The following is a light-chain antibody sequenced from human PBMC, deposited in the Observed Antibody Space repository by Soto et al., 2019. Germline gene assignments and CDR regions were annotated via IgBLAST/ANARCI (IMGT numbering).Light chain of an antibody. J-gene: IGKJ4*01. CDR3: QQYNNWPRT. Sequence: EIMMTQSPAILSVSPGERATLSCRVSQSVSSNLAWYQQKPGQAPRLLIYDASNRATGIPARFSGSGSGTEFTLTISSLQSEDFAVYYCQQYNNWPRTFGGGTKVDIK. CDR1: QSVSSN. CDR2: DAS. V-gene: IGKV3D-15*01.